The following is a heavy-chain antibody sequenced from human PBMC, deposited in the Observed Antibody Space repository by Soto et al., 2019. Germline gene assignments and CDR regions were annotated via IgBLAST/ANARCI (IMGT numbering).Heavy chain of an antibody. CDR2: INHSGTK. CDR1: VGSFSGYY. CDR3: ARRTPGDSETYYNSWFDP. J-gene: IGHJ5*02. V-gene: IGHV4-34*01. D-gene: IGHD3-10*01. Sequence: PSETLSLTCAVYVGSFSGYYRSLIRQPPGRGLECIGEINHSGTKNYNPSLKSRVTISVDTSKNQFPLKVSSVTAADTAVYYCARRTPGDSETYYNSWFDPWAQGTMVTLSS.